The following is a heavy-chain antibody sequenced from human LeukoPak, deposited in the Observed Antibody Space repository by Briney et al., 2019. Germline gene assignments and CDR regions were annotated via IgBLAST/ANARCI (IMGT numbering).Heavy chain of an antibody. CDR3: ARDQSGIRGFLR. J-gene: IGHJ4*02. CDR2: INSDGSST. V-gene: IGHV3-74*01. D-gene: IGHD5-12*01. Sequence: PGGSLRLSCAASGFTFSSFWMHWVRQAPGKGLVWVSRINSDGSSTTYADSVKGRFTISRDSSKNTLYLQMNSLRAEDTAVYYCARDQSGIRGFLRWGQGTLVTVSS. CDR1: GFTFSSFW.